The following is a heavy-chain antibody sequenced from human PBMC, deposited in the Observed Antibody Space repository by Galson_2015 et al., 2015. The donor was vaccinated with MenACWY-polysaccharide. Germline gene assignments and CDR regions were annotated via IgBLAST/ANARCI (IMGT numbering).Heavy chain of an antibody. J-gene: IGHJ4*02. Sequence: SLRLSCAASGFTFSNYAMSWVRQAPGKGLEWVSTIGGSGSNTHYADSVKGRFTISRDNSKNTLSLQMNSLRAEDTAVYYCARVRYGTGKYQFDYWGQGPLVAVSS. CDR3: ARVRYGTGKYQFDY. D-gene: IGHD2-2*01. CDR1: GFTFSNYA. CDR2: IGGSGSNT. V-gene: IGHV3-23*01.